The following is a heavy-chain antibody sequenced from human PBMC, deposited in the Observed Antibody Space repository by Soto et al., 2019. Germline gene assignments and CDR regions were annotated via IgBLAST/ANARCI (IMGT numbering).Heavy chain of an antibody. Sequence: TVSSDSISRFSWSWIRQAAGKGLEWIGRVYVNADTKYAPSLRSRLNISVDTSKNQFSLRLTSVTAADTAVYFCAREARGDFSGIFDYWGRGTLVTVSS. CDR1: SDSISRFS. CDR3: AREARGDFSGIFDY. V-gene: IGHV4-4*07. D-gene: IGHD2-21*02. CDR2: VYVNADT. J-gene: IGHJ4*02.